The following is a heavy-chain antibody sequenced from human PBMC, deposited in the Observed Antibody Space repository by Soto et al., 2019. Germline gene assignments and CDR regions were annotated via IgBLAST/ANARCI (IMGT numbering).Heavy chain of an antibody. V-gene: IGHV1-69*01. CDR1: GDTFSSYS. J-gene: IGHJ6*02. Sequence: QVRLVQSGAEVNKPGSSVKVSCKASGDTFSSYSISWVRQAPGQGLECLGGIVPIFGTTVYAPRMQGRVTITADGPTSTSYMELSGLRFEDTAIYYCAANSLGGGSQGDVWGQGTTVTVS. CDR2: IVPIFGTT. D-gene: IGHD3-10*01. CDR3: AANSLGGGSQGDV.